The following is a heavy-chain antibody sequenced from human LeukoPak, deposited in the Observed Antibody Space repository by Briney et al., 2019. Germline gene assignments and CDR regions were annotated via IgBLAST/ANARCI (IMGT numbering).Heavy chain of an antibody. D-gene: IGHD2-15*01. Sequence: ASVKVSCKASQYTFTSYDINWVRQATGQGLEWMGWMNPNSGNTVYAQKFQGRVTMTRDTSISTAYMELSGLRSEDTAVYYCARKSYCSGGSCYSRGWFDPWGQGTLVTVSS. J-gene: IGHJ5*02. CDR3: ARKSYCSGGSCYSRGWFDP. CDR2: MNPNSGNT. V-gene: IGHV1-8*01. CDR1: QYTFTSYD.